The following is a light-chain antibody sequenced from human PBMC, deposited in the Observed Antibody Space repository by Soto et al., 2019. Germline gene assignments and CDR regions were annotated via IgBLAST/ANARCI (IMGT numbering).Light chain of an antibody. CDR3: SSYAGNNNNI. CDR1: SSDVGGYYY. V-gene: IGLV2-8*01. Sequence: QSALTQPPSASGSPGQSVTMSCTGTSSDVGGYYYASWYQQYPGKAPKLIIYEVNKRPSGVPDRFSGSKSGNMASLTVSGLQADDEAEYYCSSYAGNNNNIFGSGTKLTVL. CDR2: EVN. J-gene: IGLJ1*01.